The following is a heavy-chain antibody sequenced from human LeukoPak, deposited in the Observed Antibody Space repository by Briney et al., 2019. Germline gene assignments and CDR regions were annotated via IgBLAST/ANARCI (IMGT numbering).Heavy chain of an antibody. Sequence: ASVKVSCKASGYTFTGHYMHWVRQAPGQGLEWMGWINPNSGGSNYAQRFQGRVTMTRDTSISTAYMELSNLRSDDTAVYFCATDTGDSQLLLSSFNYWGQGTLVTVSS. CDR2: INPNSGGS. D-gene: IGHD2-21*02. V-gene: IGHV1-2*02. CDR1: GYTFTGHY. J-gene: IGHJ4*02. CDR3: ATDTGDSQLLLSSFNY.